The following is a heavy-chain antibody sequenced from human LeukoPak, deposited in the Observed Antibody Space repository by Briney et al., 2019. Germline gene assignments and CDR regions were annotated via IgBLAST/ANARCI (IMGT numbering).Heavy chain of an antibody. CDR1: GYTFTSYG. Sequence: ASVKVSCKASGYTFTSYGIRWVRQAPGQGLEWMGWISAYNGNTNYAQKLQGRVTMTTDTSTSTAYMELRSLRSDDTAVYYCARVVRSPTYSSSWYGVGTVDYWGQGTLVTVSS. CDR3: ARVVRSPTYSSSWYGVGTVDY. V-gene: IGHV1-18*01. J-gene: IGHJ4*02. CDR2: ISAYNGNT. D-gene: IGHD6-13*01.